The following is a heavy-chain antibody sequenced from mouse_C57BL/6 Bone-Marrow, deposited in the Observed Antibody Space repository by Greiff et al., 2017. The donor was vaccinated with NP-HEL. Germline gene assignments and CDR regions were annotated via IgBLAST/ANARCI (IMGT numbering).Heavy chain of an antibody. CDR3: ARPLDSYGSSWFAY. Sequence: QVQLQQSGAELVKPGASVKLSCKASGYTFTSYWMQWVKQRPGQGLEWIGEIDPSDSYTNYNQKFKGKATLTVDTSSSTAYMQLSSLTSEDSAVYYCARPLDSYGSSWFAYWGQGTLVTVSA. CDR1: GYTFTSYW. J-gene: IGHJ3*01. V-gene: IGHV1-50*01. CDR2: IDPSDSYT. D-gene: IGHD1-1*01.